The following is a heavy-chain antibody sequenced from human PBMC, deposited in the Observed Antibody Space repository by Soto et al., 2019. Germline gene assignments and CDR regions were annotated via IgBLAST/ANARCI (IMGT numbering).Heavy chain of an antibody. CDR3: AREGPSTDLHFPLDY. CDR1: GGTFSSYA. J-gene: IGHJ4*02. V-gene: IGHV1-69*13. CDR2: IIPIFGTA. D-gene: IGHD1-26*01. Sequence: GASVKVSCKASGGTFSSYAISWVRQAPGQGLEWMGGIIPIFGTANYAQKFQGRVTITADESTSTAYMELSSLRSEDTAVYYCAREGPSTDLHFPLDYWGQGTLVTVAS.